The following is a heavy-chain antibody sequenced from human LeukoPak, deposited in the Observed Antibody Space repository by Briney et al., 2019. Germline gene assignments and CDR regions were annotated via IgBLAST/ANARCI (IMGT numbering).Heavy chain of an antibody. CDR1: GDSVSSNSAA. CDR2: TYYRSKWYN. CDR3: ARDRSGSHRPYYYGLDV. D-gene: IGHD1-26*01. J-gene: IGHJ6*02. V-gene: IGHV6-1*01. Sequence: SQTLSLTCAISGDSVSSNSAAWNWIRQSPSRGLEWLGRTYYRSKWYNDYAVSVKSRITVNPDTSKNQFSLQLNSVTPEDTAVYYCARDRSGSHRPYYYGLDVWGQGTTVTISS.